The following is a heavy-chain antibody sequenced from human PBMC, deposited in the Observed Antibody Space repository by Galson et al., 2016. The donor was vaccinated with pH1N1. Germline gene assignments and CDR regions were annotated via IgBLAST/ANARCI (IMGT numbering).Heavy chain of an antibody. V-gene: IGHV1-3*01. CDR2: ISPGSTKT. CDR3: ARDLMGGTYAADY. CDR1: GYTFTRYG. D-gene: IGHD1-26*01. Sequence: SVKVSCKASGYTFTRYGMHWVRQAPGQSLEWMGWISPGSTKTKYSQKFQGRVTVTRDSSATTAYMELSSLTFEDTAVYYCARDLMGGTYAADYWGQGTQVT. J-gene: IGHJ4*02.